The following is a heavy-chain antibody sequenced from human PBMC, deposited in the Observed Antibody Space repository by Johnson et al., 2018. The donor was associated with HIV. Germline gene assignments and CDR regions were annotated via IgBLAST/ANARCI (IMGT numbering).Heavy chain of an antibody. D-gene: IGHD1-1*01. V-gene: IGHV3-30*02. CDR2: IRYDGSQR. CDR1: GFTVSSSY. Sequence: QVQLVESGGGLVQPGGSLRLSCAASGFTVSSSYMSWVRQAPGKGLEWVAFIRYDGSQRYYLDSVKGRCSISRDNAKNTLYLQMNSLRAEDTAVYYCARGFEQLDDAFDIWGQGTMVTVSS. CDR3: ARGFEQLDDAFDI. J-gene: IGHJ3*02.